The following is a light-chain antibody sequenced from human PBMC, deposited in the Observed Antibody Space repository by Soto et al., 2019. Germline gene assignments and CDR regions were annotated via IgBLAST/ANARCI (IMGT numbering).Light chain of an antibody. CDR3: QHTLKWPPT. J-gene: IGKJ1*01. V-gene: IGKV3-15*01. CDR1: QSVRTK. CDR2: DTS. Sequence: EIVMTQSPDTLYVSPGEGATLSCRASQSVRTKLAWYQQKAGQAPRLLIYDTSARAAGIPARFSGSGSATEFTLTISSLQSEDFALYYCQHTLKWPPTFGQGTKVDIK.